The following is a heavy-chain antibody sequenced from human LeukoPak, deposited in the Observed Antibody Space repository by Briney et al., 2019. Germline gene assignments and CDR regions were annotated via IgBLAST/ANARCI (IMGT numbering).Heavy chain of an antibody. J-gene: IGHJ3*02. CDR3: AKDMIVGATRWAGGAFDI. CDR2: ISGSGGST. Sequence: GSLRLSCAASGFTFSSYAMSWVRQAPGKGLEWVSAISGSGGSTYYADSVEGRFTISRDNSKNTLYLQMNSLRAEDTAVYYCAKDMIVGATRWAGGAFDIWGQGTMVTVSS. D-gene: IGHD1-26*01. CDR1: GFTFSSYA. V-gene: IGHV3-23*01.